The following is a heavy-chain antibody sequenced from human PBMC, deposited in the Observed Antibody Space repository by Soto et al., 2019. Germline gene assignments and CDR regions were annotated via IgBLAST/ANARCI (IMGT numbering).Heavy chain of an antibody. V-gene: IGHV3-53*01. CDR3: GDPGGGGGY. J-gene: IGHJ4*02. Sequence: EVQLVESGGGLIQPGGSLRLSCAVSGFTVSNNYMSWVRQAPGKGLEGVSVIYSGGYTAYGDSVKGRFTISRDNSKNKLNLKKKNRGADETAVFYWGDPGGGGGYWGQGTLVTVSS. CDR2: IYSGGYT. CDR1: GFTVSNNY. D-gene: IGHD3-16*01.